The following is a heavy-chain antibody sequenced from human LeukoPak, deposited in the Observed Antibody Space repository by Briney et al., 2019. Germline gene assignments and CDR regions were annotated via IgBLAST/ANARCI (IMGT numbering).Heavy chain of an antibody. CDR2: ISYDDSDK. CDR1: GFTFSSYA. J-gene: IGHJ3*02. CDR3: ARDLRLTYDFWSGYYTADAFDI. V-gene: IGHV3-30*04. D-gene: IGHD3-3*01. Sequence: GRSLRLSCAASGFTFSSYAMHWVRQAPDKGLEWVAVISYDDSDKYYADSVKGRFTISRDNSKNTLYLQMNSLRAEDTAVYYCARDLRLTYDFWSGYYTADAFDIWGPGTMVTVSS.